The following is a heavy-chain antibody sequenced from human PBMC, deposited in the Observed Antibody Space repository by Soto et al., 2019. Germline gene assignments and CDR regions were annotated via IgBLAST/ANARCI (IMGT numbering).Heavy chain of an antibody. J-gene: IGHJ5*02. CDR3: TRDFMARRRDSNWFDP. CDR2: INGDGRNT. D-gene: IGHD5-12*01. CDR1: GFIFSSYW. V-gene: IGHV3-74*01. Sequence: EVRVVESGGGLVRPGGSLRLSCAASGFIFSSYWMHWVRQVPGKGPVWVARINGDGRNTRYTDSVKGRFTISRDNAKNTLYLQMDSLRAEDTAVYYCTRDFMARRRDSNWFDPWGQGTVVTVSS.